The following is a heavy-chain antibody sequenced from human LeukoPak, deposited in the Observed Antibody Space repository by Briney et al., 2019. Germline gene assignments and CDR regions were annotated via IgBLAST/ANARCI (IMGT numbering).Heavy chain of an antibody. CDR1: GYTFTSYS. D-gene: IGHD3-3*01. V-gene: IGHV1-46*01. CDR3: ARDLRGTIFGYRFDP. Sequence: ASVKVSCKAPGYTFTSYSMHWVRQAPGQGLEWMGIVNPSGGVTSYAQKFRGRVTMTRDTSTSTVYMELSSLRSEDTAVYYCARDLRGTIFGYRFDPWGQGTLVTVSS. J-gene: IGHJ5*02. CDR2: VNPSGGVT.